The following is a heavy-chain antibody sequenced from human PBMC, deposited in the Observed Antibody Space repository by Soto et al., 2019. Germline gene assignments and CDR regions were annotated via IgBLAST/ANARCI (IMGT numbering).Heavy chain of an antibody. CDR3: ARDLKTDDFWSGYFYYYYYMDV. CDR2: ISSSSSYI. D-gene: IGHD3-3*01. J-gene: IGHJ6*03. Sequence: EVQLVESGGGLVKPGGSLRLSCAASGFIFSSYSMNWVRQAPGKGLEWVSSISSSSSYIYYADSVKGRFTISRDNAKNSLYLQMNSLRAEDTAVYYCARDLKTDDFWSGYFYYYYYMDVWGKGTTVTVSS. V-gene: IGHV3-21*01. CDR1: GFIFSSYS.